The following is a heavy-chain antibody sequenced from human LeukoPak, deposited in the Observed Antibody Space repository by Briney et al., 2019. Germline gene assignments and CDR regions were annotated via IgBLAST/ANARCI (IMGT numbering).Heavy chain of an antibody. V-gene: IGHV1-2*02. D-gene: IGHD3-9*01. Sequence: ASVKVSCKASGYTFTGYYMHWVRQAPGQGLEWMGWINPNSGDTNYAQKFQGRVTMTRDTSTSTVYMELSSLRSEDTAVYYCARAILTGYPDYWGQGTLVTVSS. J-gene: IGHJ4*02. CDR2: INPNSGDT. CDR1: GYTFTGYY. CDR3: ARAILTGYPDY.